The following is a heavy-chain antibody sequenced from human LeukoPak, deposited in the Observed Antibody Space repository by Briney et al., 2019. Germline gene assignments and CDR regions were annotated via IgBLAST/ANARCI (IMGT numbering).Heavy chain of an antibody. Sequence: PGGSLRLSCAASGFTFSSYGMHWVRQAPGKGLEWVAFIRYDGSNKYYADSVKGRFTISRDNSKNTLYLQMNSLRAEDTAVYYCANVRTGYSSSWYTHGDYWGQGTLVTVSS. CDR1: GFTFSSYG. CDR3: ANVRTGYSSSWYTHGDY. V-gene: IGHV3-30*02. D-gene: IGHD6-13*01. J-gene: IGHJ4*02. CDR2: IRYDGSNK.